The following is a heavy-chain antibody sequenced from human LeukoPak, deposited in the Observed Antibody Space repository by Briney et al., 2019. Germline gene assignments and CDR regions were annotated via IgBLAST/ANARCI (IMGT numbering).Heavy chain of an antibody. Sequence: PGGSLRLSCATSGFTFDDYGMHWVRQPPGKGLEWISGISWNGAYIRYADSVKGRFTVSRDNAKNSLYLQMNSLRPEDMALYYCAKGNNYYASGNLHDPFDMWGQGTMVTVSS. J-gene: IGHJ3*02. CDR1: GFTFDDYG. V-gene: IGHV3-9*03. D-gene: IGHD3-10*01. CDR2: ISWNGAYI. CDR3: AKGNNYYASGNLHDPFDM.